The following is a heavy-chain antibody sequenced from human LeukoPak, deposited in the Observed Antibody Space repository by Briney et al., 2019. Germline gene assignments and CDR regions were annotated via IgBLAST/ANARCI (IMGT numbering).Heavy chain of an antibody. CDR2: IYYSGST. CDR3: ARHSDYGGNSWLDY. J-gene: IGHJ4*02. Sequence: SETLSLTCTVSGGSISSSSYYWGWIRQPPGKGLEWIGSIYYSGSTYYNPSLKSRVTISVDTSKNQFSLKLSSVTAADTAVYYCARHSDYGGNSWLDYWGQGTLVTVSS. D-gene: IGHD4-23*01. V-gene: IGHV4-39*01. CDR1: GGSISSSSYY.